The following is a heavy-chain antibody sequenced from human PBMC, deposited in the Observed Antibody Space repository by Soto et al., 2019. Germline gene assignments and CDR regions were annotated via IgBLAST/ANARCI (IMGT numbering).Heavy chain of an antibody. CDR2: MKFGRST. V-gene: IGHV4-39*02. D-gene: IGHD3-16*01. CDR3: AREQDPPADAYNLGY. J-gene: IGHJ4*02. Sequence: QLQLQESGPGLVKPSETLSLTCSVSSDSISSSVYYWGWIRQPPGKGLEWIGSMKFGRSTIYNPSHHSRVTIAIDASKNLPSLKLSSVTAADTAVYYCAREQDPPADAYNLGYWGLGTPVTVSS. CDR1: SDSISSSVYY.